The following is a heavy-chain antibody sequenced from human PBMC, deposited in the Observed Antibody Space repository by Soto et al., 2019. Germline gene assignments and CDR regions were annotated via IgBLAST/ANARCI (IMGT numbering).Heavy chain of an antibody. Sequence: GGSLRLSCAASGFSFSSYSMNWVRQAPGKGLEWVSSISSSASHINYADSVKGRFTISRDNAKKPLYLQMNSLRAEDTAVYYCARGYTGYCSGGTCYWFDPWGQGTLVTVSS. CDR3: ARGYTGYCSGGTCYWFDP. V-gene: IGHV3-21*01. CDR2: ISSSASHI. D-gene: IGHD2-15*01. CDR1: GFSFSSYS. J-gene: IGHJ5*02.